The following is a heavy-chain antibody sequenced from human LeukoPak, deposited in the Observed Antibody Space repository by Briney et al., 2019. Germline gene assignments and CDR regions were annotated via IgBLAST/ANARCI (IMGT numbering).Heavy chain of an antibody. V-gene: IGHV4-34*01. CDR2: INHSGST. CDR1: GGSFSGYY. CDR3: ARDLGTYYYDSSGYPNWFDP. J-gene: IGHJ5*02. D-gene: IGHD3-22*01. Sequence: SETLSLTCAVYGGSFSGYYWSWIRQPPGKGLEWIGEINHSGSTNYNPSLKSRVTISVDTSKNQFSLKLSSVTAADTAVYYCARDLGTYYYDSSGYPNWFDPWGQGTLVTVSS.